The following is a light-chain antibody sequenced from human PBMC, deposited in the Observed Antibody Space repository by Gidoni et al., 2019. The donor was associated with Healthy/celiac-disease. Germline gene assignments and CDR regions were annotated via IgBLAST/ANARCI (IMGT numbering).Light chain of an antibody. J-gene: IGKJ4*01. Sequence: DIPMTQSPSSLSASVGDRVTITCQPSQDISNYLNWYQQKPGKAPKLLIYDASNLETGVPSRFSGSRSGTDFTFTISSLQPEDIATYYCQQYDNLSLTFGGGTKVEIK. CDR3: QQYDNLSLT. CDR1: QDISNY. CDR2: DAS. V-gene: IGKV1-33*01.